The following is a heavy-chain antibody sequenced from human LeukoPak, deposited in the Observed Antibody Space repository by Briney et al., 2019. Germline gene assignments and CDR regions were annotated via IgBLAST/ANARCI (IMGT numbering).Heavy chain of an antibody. V-gene: IGHV3-33*01. Sequence: LRLSCAASGFTFSSYGMHWVRQAPGKGLERVAVIWYDGSNKYYADSVKGRFTISRDNSKNTLYLQMNSLRAEDTAVYYCARDLAEGYDYGDYSPDDAFDIWGQGTMVTVSS. CDR3: ARDLAEGYDYGDYSPDDAFDI. J-gene: IGHJ3*02. CDR2: IWYDGSNK. CDR1: GFTFSSYG. D-gene: IGHD4-17*01.